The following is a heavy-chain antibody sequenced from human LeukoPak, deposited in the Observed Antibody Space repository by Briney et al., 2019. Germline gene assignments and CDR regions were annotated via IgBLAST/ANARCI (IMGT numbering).Heavy chain of an antibody. D-gene: IGHD6-13*01. J-gene: IGHJ3*01. CDR1: GFPFSGYV. CDR2: ISGSGGST. CDR3: AKSDGIAEAPDV. V-gene: IGHV3-23*01. Sequence: GGSLRLSCAASGFPFSGYVMSWVRQAPGKGLEWVSVISGSGGSTYYADSVKGRFTISRDNYKNTLYLQMNSLRAEDTDVYYCAKSDGIAEAPDVWGQGTMVTVSS.